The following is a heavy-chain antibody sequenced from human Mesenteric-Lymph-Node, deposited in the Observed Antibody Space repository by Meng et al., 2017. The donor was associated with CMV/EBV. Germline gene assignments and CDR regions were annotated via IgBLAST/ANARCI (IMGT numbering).Heavy chain of an antibody. V-gene: IGHV4-34*01. CDR2: INHSGST. J-gene: IGHJ4*02. CDR1: GGSFSGYY. CDR3: GRGQPFDY. Sequence: SETLSLTCAVYGGSFSGYYWSWSRQPPGKGLEWIGEINHSGSTNYNPSLKSRIPISVDTSKNQFSLMLSSVTAADTAVYYCGRGQPFDYWGQGTLVTVSS.